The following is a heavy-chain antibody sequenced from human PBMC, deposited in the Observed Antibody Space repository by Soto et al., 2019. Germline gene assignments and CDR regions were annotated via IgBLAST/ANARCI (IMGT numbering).Heavy chain of an antibody. V-gene: IGHV3-23*01. CDR3: ASNMVFGEYGMDV. CDR2: ISGSAGSI. Sequence: PGGSLRLSCAASGFTVSSYAMSWVRQAPGKGLEWVSAISGSAGSIYYADSVKGRFTISRDNSMNTLYLQMNSLRAEDTAVYYCASNMVFGEYGMDVWGQGTTVTVSS. J-gene: IGHJ6*02. CDR1: GFTVSSYA. D-gene: IGHD3-10*02.